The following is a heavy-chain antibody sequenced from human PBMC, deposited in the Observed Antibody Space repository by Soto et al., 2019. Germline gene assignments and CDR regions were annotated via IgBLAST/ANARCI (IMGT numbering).Heavy chain of an antibody. V-gene: IGHV4-34*01. Sequence: QVQLQQWGAGLLKPSETLSLTCAVYGGSFSTDYWSWIRQPPGKGLEWIGEINPSGGTNYNPSLKSRVTISVATSNNQFSLKLSSVTAADTAVYFCARVLAARASRDFDYWGQGTLVSVPS. D-gene: IGHD6-6*01. CDR3: ARVLAARASRDFDY. J-gene: IGHJ4*02. CDR2: INPSGGT. CDR1: GGSFSTDY.